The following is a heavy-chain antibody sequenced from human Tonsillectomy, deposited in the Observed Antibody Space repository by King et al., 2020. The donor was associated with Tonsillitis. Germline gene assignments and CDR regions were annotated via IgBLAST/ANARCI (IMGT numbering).Heavy chain of an antibody. CDR2: FDPEDGET. D-gene: IGHD6-19*01. J-gene: IGHJ3*02. V-gene: IGHV1-24*01. CDR1: GYTLTELS. Sequence: QLVQSGAEVKKPGASVKVSCKVSGYTLTELSMHWVRQAPGKGLEWMGGFDPEDGETIYAQKFQGRVTMTEDTSTDTAYMELSSLRSEDTAVYYCATPLPGIAVAGRRVGPDAFDIWGQGTMVTVSS. CDR3: ATPLPGIAVAGRRVGPDAFDI.